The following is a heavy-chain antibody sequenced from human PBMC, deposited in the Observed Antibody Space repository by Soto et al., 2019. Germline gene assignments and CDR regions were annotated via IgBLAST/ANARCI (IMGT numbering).Heavy chain of an antibody. CDR2: TYQRGHT. CDR1: FFTVSDNY. Sequence: PGGSLRLSCAASFFTVSDNYMSWVRQAPGKGLEWVSITYQRGHTYYADSVKGRFTISRDNSKNAQYLHMNSLRAEDTAVYYCARTRLLDGSGYYYYYYGMDVWGQGTTVTVSS. D-gene: IGHD3-22*01. J-gene: IGHJ6*02. CDR3: ARTRLLDGSGYYYYYYGMDV. V-gene: IGHV3-53*01.